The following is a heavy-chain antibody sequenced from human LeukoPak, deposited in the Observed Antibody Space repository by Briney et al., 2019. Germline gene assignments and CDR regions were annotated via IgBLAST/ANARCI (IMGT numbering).Heavy chain of an antibody. Sequence: PGGSLRLSCAASGFTFSSYAMHWVRQAPGKGLEWVAVISYDGSNKYYADSVKGRFTISRDNSKNTLYLQMNSLRAEDTAVYYCARDSIAAAGTLDYWGQGTLSPSPQ. V-gene: IGHV3-30-3*01. D-gene: IGHD6-13*01. CDR3: ARDSIAAAGTLDY. J-gene: IGHJ4*02. CDR1: GFTFSSYA. CDR2: ISYDGSNK.